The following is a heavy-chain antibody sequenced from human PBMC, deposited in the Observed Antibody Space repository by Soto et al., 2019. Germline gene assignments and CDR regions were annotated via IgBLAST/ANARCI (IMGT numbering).Heavy chain of an antibody. CDR3: AKACEKGESSSGSRRYYYYGMDV. D-gene: IGHD6-13*01. V-gene: IGHV3-23*01. Sequence: GGSLRLSCAASGFTFSSYAMSWVRQAPGKGLEWVSAISGSGGSTYYADSVKGRFTISRDNSKNTLYLQMNSLRAEDTAVYYCAKACEKGESSSGSRRYYYYGMDVWGQGTTVTVSS. J-gene: IGHJ6*02. CDR1: GFTFSSYA. CDR2: ISGSGGST.